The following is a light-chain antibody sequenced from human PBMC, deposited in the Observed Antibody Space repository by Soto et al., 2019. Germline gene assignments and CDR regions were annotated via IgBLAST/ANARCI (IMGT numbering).Light chain of an antibody. Sequence: DIQMTQSPSTLSASVGDRVTITCRASQSISSWLAWYQQKPGAAPKLLIYEASTLESGVPSRFSGSRSGTESTLPVSTRQPNDLAIYTCNRNNDGFPSLFGQGTKREIK. CDR1: QSISSW. J-gene: IGKJ2*01. V-gene: IGKV1-5*03. CDR2: EAS. CDR3: NRNNDGFPSL.